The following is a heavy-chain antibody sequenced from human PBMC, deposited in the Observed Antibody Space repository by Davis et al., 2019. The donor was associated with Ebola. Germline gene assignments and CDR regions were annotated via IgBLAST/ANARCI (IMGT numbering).Heavy chain of an antibody. J-gene: IGHJ4*02. CDR1: GFTFSSYS. Sequence: GESLKISCAASGFTFSSYSMNWVRQAPGKGLEWVSSISSSSSYIYYADAVKGRFTTSRDNAKSTLFLQMNSLRVEDSAVYYCARDGENYSDLDHWGQGTLVTVSS. CDR3: ARDGENYSDLDH. CDR2: ISSSSSYI. V-gene: IGHV3-21*01. D-gene: IGHD3-10*01.